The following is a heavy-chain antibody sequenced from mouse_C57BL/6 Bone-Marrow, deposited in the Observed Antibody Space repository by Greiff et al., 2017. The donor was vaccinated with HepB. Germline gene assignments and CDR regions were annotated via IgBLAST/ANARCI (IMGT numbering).Heavy chain of an antibody. CDR1: GFTFSDYY. CDR2: INYDGSST. CDR3: AREVGAYDGYYYAMDY. J-gene: IGHJ4*01. D-gene: IGHD2-3*01. V-gene: IGHV5-16*01. Sequence: EVKLMESEGGLVQPGSSMKLSCTASGFTFSDYYMAWVRQVPEKGLEWVANINYDGSSTYYLDSLKSRFIISRDNAKNILYLQMSSLKSEDTATYYCAREVGAYDGYYYAMDYWGQGTSVTVSS.